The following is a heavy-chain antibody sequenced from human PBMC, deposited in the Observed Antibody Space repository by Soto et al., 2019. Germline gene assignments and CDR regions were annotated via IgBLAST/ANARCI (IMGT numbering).Heavy chain of an antibody. D-gene: IGHD3-9*01. Sequence: SYAASGGTCSGSAMHWVRQATGKGLEWVGRIRSKANSYATAYAASVKGRFTISRDDSKNTAYLQMNSLKTEDTAVYYCTSGHYDILTGYSSHYYYYGMDVWGHGTTVTVSS. CDR1: GGTCSGSA. V-gene: IGHV3-73*01. CDR3: TSGHYDILTGYSSHYYYYGMDV. CDR2: IRSKANSYAT. J-gene: IGHJ6*02.